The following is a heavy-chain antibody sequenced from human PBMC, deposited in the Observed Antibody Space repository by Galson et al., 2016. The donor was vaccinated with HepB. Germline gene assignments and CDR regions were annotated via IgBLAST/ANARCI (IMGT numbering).Heavy chain of an antibody. CDR1: GFTFSSYA. J-gene: IGHJ3*02. CDR2: IWYDGSNK. D-gene: IGHD3-16*01. Sequence: SLRLSCAASGFTFSSYAMTWVRQAPGKGLEWVAVIWYDGSNKYYVDSVKGRFTIARDNSKNTLFLQMNSLRAEDTAVYYCARDRHQINDYGAYYAFDIWGQGTMVTVSS. V-gene: IGHV3-33*08. CDR3: ARDRHQINDYGAYYAFDI.